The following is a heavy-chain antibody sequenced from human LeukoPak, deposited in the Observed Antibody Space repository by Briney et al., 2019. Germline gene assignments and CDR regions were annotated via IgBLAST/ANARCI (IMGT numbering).Heavy chain of an antibody. V-gene: IGHV4-39*07. Sequence: PSETLSLTCTVSGGSISSSSYYWGWIRQPPGKGLEWIGSIYYSGSTYYNPSLKSRVTISVDTSKNQFSLKLSSVTAADTAVYYCARRKNWNYGAFDYWGQGTLVTVSS. J-gene: IGHJ4*02. CDR1: GGSISSSSYY. CDR3: ARRKNWNYGAFDY. CDR2: IYYSGST. D-gene: IGHD1-7*01.